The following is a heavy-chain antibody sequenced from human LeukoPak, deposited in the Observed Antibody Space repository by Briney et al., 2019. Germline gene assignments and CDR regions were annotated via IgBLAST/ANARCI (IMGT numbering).Heavy chain of an antibody. D-gene: IGHD6-19*01. CDR1: GGSISGYY. J-gene: IGHJ4*02. Sequence: SETLSLTCTVSGGSISGYYWSWIPQPPAKGLEWIGYIYHNGGTNYNPSLQSRLTISIDTSKNQFSPKLSSVTAADTAVYYCARHLRAVAGGRYFDYWGQGTQVTVSS. CDR3: ARHLRAVAGGRYFDY. CDR2: IYHNGGT. V-gene: IGHV4-59*08.